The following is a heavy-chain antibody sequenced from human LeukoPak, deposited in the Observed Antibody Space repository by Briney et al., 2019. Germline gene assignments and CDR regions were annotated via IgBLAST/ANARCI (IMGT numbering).Heavy chain of an antibody. J-gene: IGHJ5*02. CDR2: ISGGGAGT. CDR3: ARLPAAINGYFDP. CDR1: RFTFSSYA. V-gene: IGHV3-23*01. Sequence: TGGSLRLSCAASRFTFSSYAMSWVRQAPGKGLEWVSAISGGGAGTYYADSVKGRFTISRDNSKNTLYQQMYSLRAEDTAVYYCARLPAAINGYFDPWGQGTLVTVSS. D-gene: IGHD2-2*01.